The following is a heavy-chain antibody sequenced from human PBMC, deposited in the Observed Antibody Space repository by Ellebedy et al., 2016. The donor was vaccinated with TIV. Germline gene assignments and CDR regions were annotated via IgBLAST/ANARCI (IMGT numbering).Heavy chain of an antibody. CDR1: GFIVSSNY. Sequence: GESLKISCAASGFIVSSNYMSWVRQAPGKGLEWVSYISSSGSTIYYADSVKGRFTISRDNAKNSLYLQMNSLRAEDTAVYYCARRYYDSSGYYRHAFDIWGQGTMVTVSS. D-gene: IGHD3-22*01. V-gene: IGHV3-11*01. CDR2: ISSSGSTI. J-gene: IGHJ3*02. CDR3: ARRYYDSSGYYRHAFDI.